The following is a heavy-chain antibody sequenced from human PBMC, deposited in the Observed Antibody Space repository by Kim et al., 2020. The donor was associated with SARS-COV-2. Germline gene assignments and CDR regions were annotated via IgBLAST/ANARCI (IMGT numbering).Heavy chain of an antibody. CDR3: ARQPLRGIVVVVAARNWFDP. V-gene: IGHV4-39*01. CDR2: IYYSGST. J-gene: IGHJ5*02. Sequence: SETLSLTCTVSGGSISSSSYYWGWIRQPPGKGLEWIGSIYYSGSTYYNPSLKSRVTISVDTSKNQFSLKLSPVTAADTAVYYCARQPLRGIVVVVAARNWFDPWGQGTLVTVSS. D-gene: IGHD2-15*01. CDR1: GGSISSSSYY.